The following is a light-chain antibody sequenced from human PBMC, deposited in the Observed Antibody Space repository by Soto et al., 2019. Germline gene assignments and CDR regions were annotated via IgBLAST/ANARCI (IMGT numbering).Light chain of an antibody. CDR2: DAS. V-gene: IGKV1-5*01. Sequence: DIQMTHSPSTLSASVGDRVTITYRASQSISSWLAWYQQKPGKAPKLLIYDASSLESGVPSRFSGSGSGTEFTLTISSLQPDDFATYYCQQYNSYWRAFGQATK. J-gene: IGKJ1*01. CDR1: QSISSW. CDR3: QQYNSYWRA.